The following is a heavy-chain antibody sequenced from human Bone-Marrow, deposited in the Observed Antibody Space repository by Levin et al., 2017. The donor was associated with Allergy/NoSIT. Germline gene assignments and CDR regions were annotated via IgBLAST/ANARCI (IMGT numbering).Heavy chain of an antibody. V-gene: IGHV1-2*06. CDR2: INPNSGGT. Sequence: ASVKVSCKASGYTFTGYYMHWVRQAPGQGLEWMGRINPNSGGTNYAQKFQGRVTMTRDTSISTAYMELSRLRSDDTAVYYCALIGYCSGGSCSDWGQGTLVTVSS. D-gene: IGHD2-15*01. CDR3: ALIGYCSGGSCSD. CDR1: GYTFTGYY. J-gene: IGHJ4*02.